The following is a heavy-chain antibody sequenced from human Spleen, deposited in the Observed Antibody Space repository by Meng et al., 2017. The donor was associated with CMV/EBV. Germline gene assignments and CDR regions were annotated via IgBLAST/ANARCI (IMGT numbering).Heavy chain of an antibody. V-gene: IGHV3-48*03. CDR1: GFTFRIYE. J-gene: IGHJ4*02. CDR2: IGSRGTTT. D-gene: IGHD5-24*01. Sequence: GESLKISCAASGFTFRIYEMNWVRQAPGKGLEWVAYIGSRGTTTYFPDSVKGRFTISRDNTKNSLYLQMNSLKADDTAVYYCARMNINGYSSLDYWGQGTLVTVSS. CDR3: ARMNINGYSSLDY.